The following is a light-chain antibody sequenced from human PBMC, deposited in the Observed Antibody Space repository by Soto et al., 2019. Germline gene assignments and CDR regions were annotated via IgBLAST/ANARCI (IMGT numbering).Light chain of an antibody. Sequence: EIVLTQSPGTLSLSPGEGATLFCRASQSVSSTYLAWYQQKPGQAPRLLIYGASSRATGIPDRFSGSESETDFTLTISRLEPDDFAVYYCQQYGGSITFGPGPLLEIE. CDR1: QSVSSTY. J-gene: IGKJ5*01. CDR2: GAS. V-gene: IGKV3-20*01. CDR3: QQYGGSIT.